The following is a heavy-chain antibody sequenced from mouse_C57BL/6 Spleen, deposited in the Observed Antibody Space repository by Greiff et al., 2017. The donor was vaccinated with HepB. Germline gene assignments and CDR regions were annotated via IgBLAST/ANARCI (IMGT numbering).Heavy chain of an antibody. J-gene: IGHJ3*01. D-gene: IGHD1-1*01. CDR2: ISDGGSYT. CDR1: GFTFSSYA. V-gene: IGHV5-4*01. CDR3: ARDDYGSRPFAY. Sequence: EVQVVESGGGLVKPGGSLKLSCAASGFTFSSYAMSWVRQTPEKRLEWVATISDGGSYTYYPDNVKGRFTISRDNAKNNLYLQMSHLKSEDTAMYYCARDDYGSRPFAYWGQGTLVTVSA.